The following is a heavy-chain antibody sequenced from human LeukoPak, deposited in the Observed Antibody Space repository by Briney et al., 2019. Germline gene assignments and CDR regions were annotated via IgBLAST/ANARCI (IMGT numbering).Heavy chain of an antibody. J-gene: IGHJ2*01. CDR2: TYHNEST. CDR1: GGFISSGDYS. CDR3: ARDHAISGVGDYGDYKGWYFDL. Sequence: PSETLSLTCAVSGGFISSGDYSCSWIRQPPGKGLEWIGYTYHNESTYYNPSLKSRITISVDRSKNQFSLKLSSVTAADTAVYYCARDHAISGVGDYGDYKGWYFDLWGRGTLVTVSS. D-gene: IGHD4-17*01. V-gene: IGHV4-30-2*01.